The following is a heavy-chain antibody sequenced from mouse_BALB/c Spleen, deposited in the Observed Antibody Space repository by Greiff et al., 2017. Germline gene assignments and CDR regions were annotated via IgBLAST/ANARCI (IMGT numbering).Heavy chain of an antibody. CDR1: GFSLTSYG. V-gene: IGHV2-2*02. Sequence: QVQLKESGPGLVQPSQSLSITCTVSGFSLTSYGVHWVRQSPGKGLEWLGVIWSGGSTDYNAAFISRLSISKDNSKSQVFFKMNSLKANDTAIYYCARTTTATAWFAYWGQGTLVTVSA. CDR2: IWSGGST. CDR3: ARTTTATAWFAY. J-gene: IGHJ3*01. D-gene: IGHD1-2*01.